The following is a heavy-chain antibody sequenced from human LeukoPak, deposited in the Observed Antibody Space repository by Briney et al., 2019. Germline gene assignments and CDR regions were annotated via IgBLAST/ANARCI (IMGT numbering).Heavy chain of an antibody. J-gene: IGHJ4*02. CDR3: AKSGRTSCSTSCYYFDY. Sequence: PGGSLRLSCAASGFTFSSYAMSWVRQAPGKGLEWISTISASGGSTYYADSVKGRFTISRDNSKNTLYLQMNSLRADDTAVYYCAKSGRTSCSTSCYYFDYWGQGTLVTVSS. D-gene: IGHD2-2*01. CDR1: GFTFSSYA. CDR2: ISASGGST. V-gene: IGHV3-23*01.